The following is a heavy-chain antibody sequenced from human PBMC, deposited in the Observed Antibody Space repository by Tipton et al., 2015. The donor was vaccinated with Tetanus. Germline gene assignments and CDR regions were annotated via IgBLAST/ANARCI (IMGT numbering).Heavy chain of an antibody. CDR1: GDSISNYY. D-gene: IGHD3-22*01. Sequence: TLSLTCTVSGDSISNYYWSWVRQSPGKGPEWLGYSYYGGTTSYNPSLKSRITISIDTSTDQLSLRLTSVTAADTAMYYCARFSYDSGGLYSYFDSWGRGTLVTVSS. CDR2: SYYGGTT. J-gene: IGHJ4*02. V-gene: IGHV4-59*07. CDR3: ARFSYDSGGLYSYFDS.